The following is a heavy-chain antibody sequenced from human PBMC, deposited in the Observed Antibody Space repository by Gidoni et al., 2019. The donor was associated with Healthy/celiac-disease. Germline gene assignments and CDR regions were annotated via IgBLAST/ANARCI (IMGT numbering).Heavy chain of an antibody. Sequence: QVQLVESGGGVVQPGRSLRLSCAASGFTFSSYAMHWVRQAPGKGLEWVAVISYDGSNKYYADSVKGRFTISRDNSKNTLYLQMNSLRAEDTAVYYCASAMVRGVISRIDYWGQGTLVTVSS. V-gene: IGHV3-30-3*01. CDR2: ISYDGSNK. CDR1: GFTFSSYA. CDR3: ASAMVRGVISRIDY. D-gene: IGHD3-10*01. J-gene: IGHJ4*02.